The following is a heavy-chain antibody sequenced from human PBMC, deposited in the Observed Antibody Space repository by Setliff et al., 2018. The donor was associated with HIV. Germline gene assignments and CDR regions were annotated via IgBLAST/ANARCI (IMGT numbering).Heavy chain of an antibody. D-gene: IGHD6-13*01. Sequence: GGSLRLSCAASGFTFSNYEMNWVRQAPGKGLEWVSRINSDGGISEHADAVKGRLTISRDNARNTLYLEMNSLRVEDTAVYYCVRVAGFSSSWFGYWGQGTLVTSPQ. CDR1: GFTFSNYE. J-gene: IGHJ4*02. CDR3: VRVAGFSSSWFGY. V-gene: IGHV3-74*03. CDR2: INSDGGIS.